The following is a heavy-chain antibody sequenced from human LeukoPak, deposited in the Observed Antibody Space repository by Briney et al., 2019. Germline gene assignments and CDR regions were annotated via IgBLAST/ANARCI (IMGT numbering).Heavy chain of an antibody. J-gene: IGHJ4*02. Sequence: LSLTCTVSGGSISSGGYYWSWIRQPPGKGLEWVSSISSSSSYIYYADSVKGRFTISRHNSKNTLFLQMNTLRAEDTAVYYCAKDRDILTLLDYWGQGTLVTVSS. CDR2: ISSSSSYI. CDR1: GGSISSGGYY. V-gene: IGHV3-11*05. CDR3: AKDRDILTLLDY. D-gene: IGHD3-9*01.